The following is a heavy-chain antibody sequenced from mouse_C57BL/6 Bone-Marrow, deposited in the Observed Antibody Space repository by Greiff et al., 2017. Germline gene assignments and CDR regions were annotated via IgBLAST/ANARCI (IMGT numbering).Heavy chain of an antibody. CDR3: ARSRSDDGRLAY. Sequence: QVQLQQPGAELVKPGASVKLSCKASGYTFTSYWMHWVKQRPGQGLEWIGMIHPNSGSTNYNEKFKSKATLTVDKASSTAYMQLSSLTSEDSAVYYGARSRSDDGRLAYWGQGTLVTVSA. CDR1: GYTFTSYW. J-gene: IGHJ3*01. V-gene: IGHV1-64*01. CDR2: IHPNSGST.